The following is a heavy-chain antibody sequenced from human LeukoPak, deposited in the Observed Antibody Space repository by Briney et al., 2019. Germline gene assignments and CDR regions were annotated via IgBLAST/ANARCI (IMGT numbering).Heavy chain of an antibody. D-gene: IGHD6-13*01. CDR2: ISYDGSNK. J-gene: IGHJ4*02. V-gene: IGHV3-30-3*01. Sequence: GGSLRLSCAASGFTFSSYAMHWVRQAPGKGLEWVAVISYDGSNKYYADSVKGRFTISRDNSKNTLYLQVNSLRAEDTAVYYCALSPFSSWYYFDYWGQGTLVTVSS. CDR1: GFTFSSYA. CDR3: ALSPFSSWYYFDY.